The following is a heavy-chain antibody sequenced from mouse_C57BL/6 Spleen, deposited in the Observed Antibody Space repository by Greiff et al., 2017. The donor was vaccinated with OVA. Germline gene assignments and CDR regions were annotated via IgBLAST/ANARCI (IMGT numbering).Heavy chain of an antibody. J-gene: IGHJ1*03. V-gene: IGHV1-76*01. D-gene: IGHD2-1*01. CDR2: IYPGSGNT. CDR3: ARSGGNHWYFDV. Sequence: VQLQQSGAELVRPGASVKLSCKASGYTFTDYYINWVKQRPGQGLEWIARIYPGSGNTYYNGKFKGKATLTADKSSSTAYMQLSSLTSEDSAVYFCARSGGNHWYFDVWGTGTTVTGSS. CDR1: GYTFTDYY.